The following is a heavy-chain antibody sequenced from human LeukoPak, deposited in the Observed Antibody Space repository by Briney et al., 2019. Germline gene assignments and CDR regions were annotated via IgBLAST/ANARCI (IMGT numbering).Heavy chain of an antibody. Sequence: PGGSLRLSCAASGFTFSSYSMNWVRQAPGKGLEWVSSISSSSSYIYCADSVKGRFTISRDNAKNSLYLQMNSLRAGDTAVYYCARPVDNYYYYYYMDVWGKGTTVTVSS. D-gene: IGHD3-9*01. CDR3: ARPVDNYYYYYYMDV. V-gene: IGHV3-21*01. J-gene: IGHJ6*03. CDR2: ISSSSSYI. CDR1: GFTFSSYS.